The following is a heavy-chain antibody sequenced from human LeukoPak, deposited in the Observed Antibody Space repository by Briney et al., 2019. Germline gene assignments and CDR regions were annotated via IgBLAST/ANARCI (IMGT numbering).Heavy chain of an antibody. J-gene: IGHJ4*02. CDR2: IYYSGST. CDR3: ARHDYGDYVSPYYFDY. V-gene: IGHV4-39*01. D-gene: IGHD4-17*01. Sequence: SETLSLTCTVSGGSISSSSYYWGWIRQPPGRGLEWIGSIYYSGSTYYNPSLKSRVTISVDASKNQFSLKLSSVTAADTAVYYCARHDYGDYVSPYYFDYWGQGTLVTVSS. CDR1: GGSISSSSYY.